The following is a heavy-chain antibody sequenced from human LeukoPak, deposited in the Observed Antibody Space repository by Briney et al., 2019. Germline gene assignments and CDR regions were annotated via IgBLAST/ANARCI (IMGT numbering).Heavy chain of an antibody. V-gene: IGHV3-21*04. J-gene: IGHJ3*02. Sequence: GGSLRLSCAASGFTFSSYAMHWVRQAPGKGLEWVSSISSSSSYIYYADSVKGRFTISRDNAKNSLYLQMNSLRAEDTALYYCARDSPGARYDSSHDPIFDIWGQGTMVTVSS. CDR2: ISSSSSYI. CDR1: GFTFSSYA. CDR3: ARDSPGARYDSSHDPIFDI. D-gene: IGHD3-22*01.